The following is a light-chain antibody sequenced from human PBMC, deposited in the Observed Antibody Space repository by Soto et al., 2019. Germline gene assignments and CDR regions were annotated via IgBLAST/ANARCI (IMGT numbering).Light chain of an antibody. CDR1: QNIRGNE. J-gene: IGKJ1*01. Sequence: EVVLTQSPGTLSLSPGERATLSCRASQNIRGNELAWYQQKPGQAPRLLIYLGSSRATGIPDRFSGRGSVTDFTLTIPRLEPEDFAVYYCQFYGISAPWTFGQGTKVEIK. CDR3: QFYGISAPWT. CDR2: LGS. V-gene: IGKV3-20*01.